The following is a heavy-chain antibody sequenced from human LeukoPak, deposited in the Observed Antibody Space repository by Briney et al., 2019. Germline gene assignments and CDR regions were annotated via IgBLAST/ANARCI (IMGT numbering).Heavy chain of an antibody. CDR2: IYYSGST. Sequence: SEPLSLTCTVSGGSISSSSYYWGWIRQPPGKGLEWIGSIYYSGSTYYNPSLKSRVTISVDTSKNQFSLKLSSVTAADTAVYYCASDLYSSSSVGYWGQGTLVTVSS. V-gene: IGHV4-39*01. J-gene: IGHJ4*02. CDR1: GGSISSSSYY. CDR3: ASDLYSSSSVGY. D-gene: IGHD6-6*01.